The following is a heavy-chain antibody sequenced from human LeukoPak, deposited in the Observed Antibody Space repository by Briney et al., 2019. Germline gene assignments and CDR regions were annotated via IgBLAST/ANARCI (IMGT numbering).Heavy chain of an antibody. Sequence: GGSLRLSCAASGFTVSGNYMNWVRQAPGKGLEWVSVIYSGGTTYYADSVKGRFTISRDNSKNSLYLQMNSLRDEDTAVYYCAREMAHYFDSSGYSFWGQGTLVTVSS. D-gene: IGHD3-22*01. V-gene: IGHV3-53*01. CDR1: GFTVSGNY. CDR3: AREMAHYFDSSGYSF. J-gene: IGHJ4*02. CDR2: IYSGGTT.